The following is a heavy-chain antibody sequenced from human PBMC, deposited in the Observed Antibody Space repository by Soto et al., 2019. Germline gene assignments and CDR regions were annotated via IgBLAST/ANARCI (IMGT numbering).Heavy chain of an antibody. CDR1: GVTFASYV. J-gene: IGHJ4*02. D-gene: IGHD3-22*01. V-gene: IGHV3-23*01. CDR3: AREPYATGGYYSDY. Sequence: GSLRLSCAASGVTFASYVMRWVRQTPGKGLEWVSSISGSGGNTYYTDSVRGRFTISRDNSKNTLYLQMNNLRAEDTAIYYCAREPYATGGYYSDYWGRGTLVTVS. CDR2: ISGSGGNT.